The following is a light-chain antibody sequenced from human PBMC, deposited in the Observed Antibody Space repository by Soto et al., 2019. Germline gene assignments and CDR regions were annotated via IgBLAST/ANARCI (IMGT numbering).Light chain of an antibody. J-gene: IGKJ2*01. Sequence: EIVLTQSPDSLSLSPGERATLSCRTSQNIRRSSVAWYQQKVGQAPRLLMYDASSRTSGIPDRFSGSGSGTDFTLTISSLQAEDVAVYSCQQYYSDPYTFGQGTKLEI. CDR2: DAS. CDR1: QNIRRSS. V-gene: IGKV3-20*01. CDR3: QQYYSDPYT.